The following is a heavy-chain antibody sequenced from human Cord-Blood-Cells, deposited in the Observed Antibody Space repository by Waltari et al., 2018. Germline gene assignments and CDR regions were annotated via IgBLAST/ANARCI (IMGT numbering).Heavy chain of an antibody. CDR2: INHSGST. V-gene: IGHV4-34*01. J-gene: IGHJ4*02. Sequence: QVQLQQWGAGLLKPSETLSLTFAVYGGSFSGYYWSWIRQPPGKGLEWIREINHSGSTNYTPSLKSRVTISVDTSKNQFSLKLSSVTAADTAVYYCARGHRNDYFDYWGQGTLVTVSS. CDR3: ARGHRNDYFDY. CDR1: GGSFSGYY.